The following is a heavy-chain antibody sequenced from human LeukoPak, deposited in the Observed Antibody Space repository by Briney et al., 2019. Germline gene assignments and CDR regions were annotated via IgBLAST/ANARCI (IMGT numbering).Heavy chain of an antibody. V-gene: IGHV1-18*01. D-gene: IGHD3-22*01. J-gene: IGHJ4*02. CDR2: ISAYNVNT. CDR1: GYTFTSYG. Sequence: ASVKVSCEASGYTFTSYGISCVRQAPGQGREWMGWISAYNVNTNYTQKLQGRVTMTTDTSTRSAYMELRSLRSDDTAVYYCERLRRPPGKYDYYDSSGYLDYWGQGTLVTVSS. CDR3: ERLRRPPGKYDYYDSSGYLDY.